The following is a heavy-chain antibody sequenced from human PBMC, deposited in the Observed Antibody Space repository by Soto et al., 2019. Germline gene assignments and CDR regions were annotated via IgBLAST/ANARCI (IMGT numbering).Heavy chain of an antibody. Sequence: GGSLRLSCAASGFTFSSYGMHWVRQAPGKGLEWVAVISYDGSNKYYADSVKGRFTISRDNSKNTLYLQMNSLRAEDTAVYYCAKPHYTAMVPHFDYWGQGTLVTVSS. CDR2: ISYDGSNK. V-gene: IGHV3-30*18. CDR1: GFTFSSYG. D-gene: IGHD5-18*01. CDR3: AKPHYTAMVPHFDY. J-gene: IGHJ4*02.